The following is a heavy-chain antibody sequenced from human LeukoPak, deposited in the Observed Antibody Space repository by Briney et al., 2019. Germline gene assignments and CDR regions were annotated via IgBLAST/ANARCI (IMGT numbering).Heavy chain of an antibody. CDR2: INSGGST. V-gene: IGHV3-53*01. CDR1: GFIVSSNY. J-gene: IGHJ4*02. Sequence: GGSLRLSCAASGFIVSSNYMIGLRQAPGRVVEGVSDINSGGSTYHADSVKGRFTISRDNSKNTLSLQMNSLRAEDTAVYYCARGHRADGYSYGPYYFEYWGQGTLVTVSS. D-gene: IGHD5-24*01. CDR3: ARGHRADGYSYGPYYFEY.